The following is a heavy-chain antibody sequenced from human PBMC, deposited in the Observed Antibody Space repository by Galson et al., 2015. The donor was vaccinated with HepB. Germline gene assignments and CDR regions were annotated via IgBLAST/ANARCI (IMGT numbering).Heavy chain of an antibody. D-gene: IGHD5-18*01. J-gene: IGHJ6*03. CDR2: ISYDGSNK. CDR1: GFTFSSYG. V-gene: IGHV3-30*18. CDR3: AKDPDTAMVPEYYYYYYYMDV. Sequence: SLRLSCAASGFTFSSYGMHWVRQAPGKGLEWVAVISYDGSNKYYADSVKGRFTISRDNSKNTLYLQMNSLRAEDTAVYYCAKDPDTAMVPEYYYYYYYMDVWGKGTTVTVSS.